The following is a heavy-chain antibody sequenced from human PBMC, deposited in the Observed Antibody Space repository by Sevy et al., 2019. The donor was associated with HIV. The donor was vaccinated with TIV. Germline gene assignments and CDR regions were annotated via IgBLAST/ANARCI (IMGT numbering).Heavy chain of an antibody. CDR1: GFTFSSYA. Sequence: GSLRLSCAASGFTFSSYAMSWVRQAPGKGLEWVSAISGSGGSTYYADSVKGRFTISRDNSKNTLYLQMNSLRAEDTAVYYCAKDLSSCTGGVCYEYYFDYWGQGTLVTVSS. CDR2: ISGSGGST. CDR3: AKDLSSCTGGVCYEYYFDY. J-gene: IGHJ4*02. V-gene: IGHV3-23*01. D-gene: IGHD2-8*02.